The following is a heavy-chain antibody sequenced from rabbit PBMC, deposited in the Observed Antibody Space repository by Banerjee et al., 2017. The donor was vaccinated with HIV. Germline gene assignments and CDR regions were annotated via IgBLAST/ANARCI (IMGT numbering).Heavy chain of an antibody. V-gene: IGHV1S40*01. CDR1: GFSFSDSYY. CDR2: IYAGSSGST. D-gene: IGHD4-1*01. J-gene: IGHJ4*01. Sequence: QSLEESGGDLVKPGASLTLTCTASGFSFSDSYYICWVRQAPGKGLEWIACIYAGSSGSTSYASWAKGRFTISKTSSTTVTLQMTSLTAADTATYFCARGGANSFYYFNLWGPGTLVTVS. CDR3: ARGGANSFYYFNL.